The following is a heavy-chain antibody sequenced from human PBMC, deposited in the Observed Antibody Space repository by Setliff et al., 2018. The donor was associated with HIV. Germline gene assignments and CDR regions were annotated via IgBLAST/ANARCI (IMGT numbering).Heavy chain of an antibody. CDR2: INPNVGGT. J-gene: IGHJ4*02. CDR3: ASFRGTGTTRSLDHFDY. V-gene: IGHV1-2*02. Sequence: ASVKVSCKGSGYTFTGYYVHWVRLAPGQGLEWMGWINPNVGGTTYAQKFQGRVTMTRDTSIMTAYMELGRLTYDDTAVYYCASFRGTGTTRSLDHFDYWGQGTLVTVSS. D-gene: IGHD1-1*01. CDR1: GYTFTGYY.